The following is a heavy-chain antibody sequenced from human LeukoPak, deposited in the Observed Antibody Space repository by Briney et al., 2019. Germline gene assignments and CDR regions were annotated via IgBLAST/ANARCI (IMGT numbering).Heavy chain of an antibody. CDR1: GDSISSGHY. Sequence: SETLSLTCTVSGDSISSGHYWGWIRQPPGKGLEWMGSIYHSGSTYYNPSLKSRVTIAVETSKNQFSLKLTSVTAADKAVYYCARSCRILDIVATIRARLGGNGFDIWGQGTMVTVSS. CDR2: IYHSGST. V-gene: IGHV4-38-2*02. J-gene: IGHJ3*02. CDR3: ARSCRILDIVATIRARLGGNGFDI. D-gene: IGHD5-12*01.